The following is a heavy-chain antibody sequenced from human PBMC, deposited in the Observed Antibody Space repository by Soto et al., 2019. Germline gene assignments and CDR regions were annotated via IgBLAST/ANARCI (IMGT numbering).Heavy chain of an antibody. J-gene: IGHJ4*02. CDR3: AKGGVSAAARGDC. V-gene: IGHV3-23*01. CDR2: ISDSGGST. D-gene: IGHD6-6*01. CDR1: GFTFSSYA. Sequence: GGSLRLSCAASGFTFSSYAMSWVRQAPGKGLEWVSGISDSGGSTYYADSVKGRFTISRDNSKNTLYLQMNSLRVEDTAVYYCAKGGVSAAARGDCWGQGTQVTVSS.